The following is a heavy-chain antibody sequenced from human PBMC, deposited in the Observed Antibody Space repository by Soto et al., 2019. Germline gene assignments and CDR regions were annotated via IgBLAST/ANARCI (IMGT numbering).Heavy chain of an antibody. CDR3: AREGDGTLYYYYYGMDV. D-gene: IGHD1-1*01. Sequence: GASVKVSCKASGGTFTSYDINWVRQATGQGLEWMGWMNPNSGNTGYAQKFQGRVTMTRNTSISTAYMELSSLRSEDTAVYYCAREGDGTLYYYYYGMDVWGQGTTVTVSS. CDR2: MNPNSGNT. V-gene: IGHV1-8*01. CDR1: GGTFTSYD. J-gene: IGHJ6*02.